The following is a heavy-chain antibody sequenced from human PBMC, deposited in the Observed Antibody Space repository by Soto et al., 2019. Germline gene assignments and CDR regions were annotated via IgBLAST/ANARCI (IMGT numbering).Heavy chain of an antibody. V-gene: IGHV4-34*01. CDR3: ARDLSGYYYGMDV. CDR2: INHSGST. J-gene: IGHJ6*02. Sequence: SETLSLTCAVYGGSFSGYFWNWVRQPPGKGLEWIGEINHSGSTKYNPSLKSRVTPSVDTSKNQFSLRVFSVTAADTAVYYCARDLSGYYYGMDVWGQGTTVTVSS. CDR1: GGSFSGYF.